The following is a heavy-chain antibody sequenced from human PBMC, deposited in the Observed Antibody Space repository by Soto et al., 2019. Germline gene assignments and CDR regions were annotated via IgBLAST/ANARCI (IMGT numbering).Heavy chain of an antibody. CDR1: GFTFSSYA. V-gene: IGHV3-30-3*01. Sequence: GESLKISCAASGFTFSSYAMHWVRQAPGKGLEWVAVISYDGSNKYYADSVKGRFTIYRDNSKNTLYLQMNSLRAEDTAVYYCARDLGTLYYYYYGMDVWGQGTTVTVSS. CDR3: ARDLGTLYYYYYGMDV. D-gene: IGHD1-1*01. CDR2: ISYDGSNK. J-gene: IGHJ6*02.